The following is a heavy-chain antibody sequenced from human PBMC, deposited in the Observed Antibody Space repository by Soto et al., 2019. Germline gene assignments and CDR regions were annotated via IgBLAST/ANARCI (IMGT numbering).Heavy chain of an antibody. J-gene: IGHJ4*02. CDR3: ASLYSGSYGRDFDY. V-gene: IGHV4-30-4*01. CDR2: IYYSGST. D-gene: IGHD1-26*01. CDR1: GGSISSGDYY. Sequence: PSETLSLTCTVSGGSISSGDYYWSWIRQPPGKGLEWIGYIYYSGSTYYNPSLKSRVTISVDTSKNQFSLKLSSVTAADTAVYYCASLYSGSYGRDFDYWGQGTLVTVSS.